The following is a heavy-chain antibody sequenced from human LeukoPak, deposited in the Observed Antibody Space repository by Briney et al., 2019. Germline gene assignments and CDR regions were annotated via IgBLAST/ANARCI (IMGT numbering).Heavy chain of an antibody. D-gene: IGHD6-13*01. CDR1: GFTFSSYG. J-gene: IGHJ3*02. V-gene: IGHV3-30*18. CDR3: AKDASSWYSAFDI. Sequence: GGSLRLSCAASGFTFSSYGMHWVRQAPGKGLEWVAVISYDGSNKYYADSVKGRFTISRDNSKNTLYLQMNSLRAEDTAVYYCAKDASSWYSAFDIWGQGTMVTVSS. CDR2: ISYDGSNK.